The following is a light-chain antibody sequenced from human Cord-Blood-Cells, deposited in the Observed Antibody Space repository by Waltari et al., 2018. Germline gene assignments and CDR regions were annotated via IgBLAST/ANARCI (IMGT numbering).Light chain of an antibody. CDR2: VAS. V-gene: IGKV3-15*01. Sequence: EIVMTQSPATLSVSPGDRATLSCRASQSVSSNLAWYQQKPGQAPRLLIYVASTRATGIPARFSGSGSGTEFTLTISSLQSEDFAVYYCQQYNNWPPVTFGQGTKLEIK. CDR3: QQYNNWPPVT. CDR1: QSVSSN. J-gene: IGKJ2*01.